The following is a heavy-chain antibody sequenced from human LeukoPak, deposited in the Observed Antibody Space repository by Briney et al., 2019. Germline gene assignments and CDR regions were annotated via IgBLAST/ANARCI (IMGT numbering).Heavy chain of an antibody. CDR3: ARLSGTYPSVAFDI. Sequence: SETLSLTCTVSGGSINSRIYYWGWIRQPPGKGLEWIGSIYYSGSTYYNPSLKSRVTISVDTSRNQFSLKLNSLTAADTALYYCARLSGTYPSVAFDIWGQGTMVIVSS. CDR2: IYYSGST. D-gene: IGHD1-26*01. J-gene: IGHJ3*02. V-gene: IGHV4-39*01. CDR1: GGSINSRIYY.